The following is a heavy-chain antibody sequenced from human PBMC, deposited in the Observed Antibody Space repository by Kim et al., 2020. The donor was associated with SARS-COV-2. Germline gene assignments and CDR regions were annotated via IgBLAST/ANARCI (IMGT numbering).Heavy chain of an antibody. CDR2: TTCSGDGS. J-gene: IGHJ4*02. CDR1: GFTFSGYA. Sequence: GGSLRLSCSGSGFTFSGYAIHWVRRAPGKGLQYVSATTCSGDGSFYADSVEGRFTISRDNSRNTLYLQMNSLTVEDTSVYYCVKYARSYGAVHWGQGTLVIVSS. CDR3: VKYARSYGAVH. D-gene: IGHD5-18*01. V-gene: IGHV3-64D*06.